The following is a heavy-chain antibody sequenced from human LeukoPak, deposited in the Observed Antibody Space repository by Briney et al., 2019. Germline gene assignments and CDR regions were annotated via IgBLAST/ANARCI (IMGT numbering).Heavy chain of an antibody. CDR1: GFTFNNYA. Sequence: GGSLRLSCAASGFTFNNYAMSWVRRAPGKGLEWVSTIGFGDDSAYYADSVKGRFTISRDNSKNTLFLQMNSLRVEDTAPYYCAKSVAIYFYYGLDVWGQGTTVTVSS. CDR3: AKSVAIYFYYGLDV. V-gene: IGHV3-23*01. J-gene: IGHJ6*02. CDR2: IGFGDDSA. D-gene: IGHD3-3*01.